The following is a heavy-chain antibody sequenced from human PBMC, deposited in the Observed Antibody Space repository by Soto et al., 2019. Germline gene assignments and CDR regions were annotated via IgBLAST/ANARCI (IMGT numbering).Heavy chain of an antibody. CDR1: GDSISNINYY. Sequence: HLQLQESGPGLVKPSETLSLTCTVSGDSISNINYYWVWIRQPPGKGLEWIANIYYSGITYCNPSLKSRVAISVDTSKNQFSLKLSSVTAADTAIYYCARSNSGYYKWFDPWGQGTLVTVSS. J-gene: IGHJ5*02. D-gene: IGHD3-22*01. CDR2: IYYSGIT. CDR3: ARSNSGYYKWFDP. V-gene: IGHV4-39*01.